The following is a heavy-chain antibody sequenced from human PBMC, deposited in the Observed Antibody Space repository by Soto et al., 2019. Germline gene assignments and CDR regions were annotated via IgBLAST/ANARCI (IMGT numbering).Heavy chain of an antibody. J-gene: IGHJ4*02. D-gene: IGHD3-16*01. CDR3: AGGGGSLNPGFDL. CDR1: GFTFSSYS. V-gene: IGHV3-30*04. Sequence: GESLKISCKGSGFTFSSYSLHWVRQAPGKGLEWVAVISSDGSTTYYADSVKGRFTVSRDNSRNTLYLQMNSLRTDDTAVYYGAGGGGSLNPGFDLWGQGTLVTVSS. CDR2: ISSDGSTT.